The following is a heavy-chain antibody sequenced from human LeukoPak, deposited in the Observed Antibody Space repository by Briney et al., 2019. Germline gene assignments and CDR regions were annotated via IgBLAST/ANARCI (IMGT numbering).Heavy chain of an antibody. CDR3: ARTPARYCSSTSCRILDY. D-gene: IGHD2-2*01. Sequence: ASVKVSCKASGYTFTSYGISWVRQAPGQGLEWMGWISAYSGNTNYAQKLQGRVTMTTDTSTSTAYMELRSLRSDDTAVYYCARTPARYCSSTSCRILDYWGQGTLVTVSS. J-gene: IGHJ4*02. CDR2: ISAYSGNT. V-gene: IGHV1-18*01. CDR1: GYTFTSYG.